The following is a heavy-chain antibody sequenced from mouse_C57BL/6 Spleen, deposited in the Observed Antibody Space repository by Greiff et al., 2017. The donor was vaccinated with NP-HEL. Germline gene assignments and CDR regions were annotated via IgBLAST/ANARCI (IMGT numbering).Heavy chain of an antibody. CDR2: INPNNGGT. Sequence: VQLQQSGPELVKPGASVKISCKASGYTFTDYYMNWVKQSHGKSLEWIGDINPNNGGTSYNQKFKGKATLTVDKSSSTAYMELRSLTSEDSAVYYCARFPTYDYEGWYFDVWGTGTTVTVSS. J-gene: IGHJ1*03. CDR3: ARFPTYDYEGWYFDV. D-gene: IGHD2-4*01. V-gene: IGHV1-26*01. CDR1: GYTFTDYY.